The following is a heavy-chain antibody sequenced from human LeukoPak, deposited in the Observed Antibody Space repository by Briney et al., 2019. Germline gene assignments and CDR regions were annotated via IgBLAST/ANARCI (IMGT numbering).Heavy chain of an antibody. CDR2: IYYSGST. D-gene: IGHD2-2*01. J-gene: IGHJ4*02. Sequence: PSETLSLTCTVSGCSINSGGCYWSWIRQNPGKGLEWIGYIYYSGSTYYHPSLKSRVTILVDTSKNQFSLKLSSVTAADTAVYYCARAQSPHTIGYWGQGTLVTVSS. V-gene: IGHV4-31*03. CDR3: ARAQSPHTIGY. CDR1: GCSINSGGCY.